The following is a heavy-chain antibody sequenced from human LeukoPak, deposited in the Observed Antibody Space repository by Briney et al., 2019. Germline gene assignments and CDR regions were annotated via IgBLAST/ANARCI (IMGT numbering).Heavy chain of an antibody. CDR3: AKEDFYRAFDI. Sequence: PGGSLRLSCAAPGFTFSSYGMHWVRQAPGKGLEWVAVISYDGSNKYYADSVKGRFTISRDNSKNTLYLQMNSLRAEDTAVYYCAKEDFYRAFDIWGQGTMVTVSS. J-gene: IGHJ3*02. D-gene: IGHD2/OR15-2a*01. V-gene: IGHV3-30*18. CDR1: GFTFSSYG. CDR2: ISYDGSNK.